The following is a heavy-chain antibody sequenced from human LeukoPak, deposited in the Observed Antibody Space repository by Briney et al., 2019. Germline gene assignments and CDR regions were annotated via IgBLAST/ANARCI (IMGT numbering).Heavy chain of an antibody. CDR2: IRYDGSNK. CDR3: ARARKSGGITMIRGVKDRGWFDA. J-gene: IGHJ5*02. V-gene: IGHV3-30*02. Sequence: GSLRLSCAASGFTFCIYGVHWVRPAPGKGLEWGALIRYDGSNKCYADSVKGRFTISRDNSKNTLYQQMNIMRAEETAEYYCARARKSGGITMIRGVKDRGWFDAWGQGTLVTVSS. D-gene: IGHD3-10*01. CDR1: GFTFCIYG.